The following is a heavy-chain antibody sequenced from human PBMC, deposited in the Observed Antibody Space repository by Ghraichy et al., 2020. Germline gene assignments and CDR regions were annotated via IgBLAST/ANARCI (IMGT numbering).Heavy chain of an antibody. D-gene: IGHD3-10*01. CDR2: ISYDGSNK. J-gene: IGHJ3*02. CDR3: ARARTSGFGAYPHDAFDI. CDR1: GFTFSSYV. V-gene: IGHV3-30-3*01. Sequence: GGSLRLSCAASGFTFSSYVMHWVRQAPGKGLEWVAVISYDGSNKYYADSVKGRFTISRDNSKNTLYLQMNSLRAEDTAVYYCARARTSGFGAYPHDAFDIWGQGTMVTVSS.